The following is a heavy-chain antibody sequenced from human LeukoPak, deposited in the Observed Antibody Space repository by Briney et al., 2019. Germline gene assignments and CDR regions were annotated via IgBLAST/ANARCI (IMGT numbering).Heavy chain of an antibody. CDR2: IYNSGST. CDR3: ARDGGYGDYLNDAFDI. V-gene: IGHV4-39*07. J-gene: IGHJ3*02. D-gene: IGHD4-17*01. CDR1: GGSISSSNYY. Sequence: KSSETLSLTCTVSGGSISSSNYYWGWIRQPPGKGLEWIGSIYNSGSTYYNPSLKSRVTISVDTSKNQFSLKLSSVTAADTAVYYCARDGGYGDYLNDAFDIWGQGTMVTVSS.